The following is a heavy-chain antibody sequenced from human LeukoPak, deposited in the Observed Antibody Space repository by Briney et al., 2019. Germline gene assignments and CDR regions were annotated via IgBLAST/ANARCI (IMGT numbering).Heavy chain of an antibody. D-gene: IGHD3-10*01. CDR2: IYYSGST. V-gene: IGHV4-59*01. CDR1: GGSISSYY. CDR3: ARDRTFGWFDP. J-gene: IGHJ5*02. Sequence: SETLSLTCTVSGGSISSYYLSWIRQPPGKGLEWIGYIYYSGSTNYNPSLKSRVTISVDTSKNQFSLKLSSVTAADTAVYYCARDRTFGWFDPWGQGTLVTVSS.